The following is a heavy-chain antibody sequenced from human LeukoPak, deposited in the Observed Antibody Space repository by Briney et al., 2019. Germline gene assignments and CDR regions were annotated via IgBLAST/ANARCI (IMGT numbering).Heavy chain of an antibody. CDR2: IKQDGSEK. J-gene: IGHJ6*03. CDR3: ARVSRSGYYPDYYYYYMDV. D-gene: IGHD3-3*01. V-gene: IGHV3-7*04. CDR1: GFTFSSYA. Sequence: GGSLRLSCAASGFTFSSYAMSWVRQAPGKGLEWVANIKQDGSEKYYVDSVKGRFTISRDNAKNSLYLQMNSLRAEDTAVYYCARVSRSGYYPDYYYYYMDVWGKGTTVTVSS.